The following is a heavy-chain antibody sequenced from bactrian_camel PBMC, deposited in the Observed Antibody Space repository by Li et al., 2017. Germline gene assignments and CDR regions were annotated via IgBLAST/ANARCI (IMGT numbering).Heavy chain of an antibody. CDR2: FTSDGTP. CDR1: GDINYTNS. V-gene: IGHV3S53*01. CDR3: AAGEERASMEAADFEY. J-gene: IGHJ6*01. D-gene: IGHD4*01. Sequence: QVQLVESGGGSEQPGGSLRLACVASGDINYTNSRAWFRQAPGKEREGIAAFTSDGTPSYRPSVKGRFTISQDNAKNTLYLQMNDLKPEDTGMYYCAAGEERASMEAADFEYWGQGTQVTVS.